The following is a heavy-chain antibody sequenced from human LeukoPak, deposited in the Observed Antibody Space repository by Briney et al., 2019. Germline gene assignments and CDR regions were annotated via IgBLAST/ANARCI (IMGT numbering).Heavy chain of an antibody. J-gene: IGHJ4*02. CDR1: GGSISSYY. Sequence: SETLSLTCTVSGGSISSYYWSWIRQPAGKGLEWIGRIYTSGSTNYNPSLKSRVTMSVDTSKNQFSLKLSSVTAADTAVYYCARAALLPGIAVAGLNYFDYWGQGTLVTVSS. D-gene: IGHD6-19*01. CDR3: ARAALLPGIAVAGLNYFDY. CDR2: IYTSGST. V-gene: IGHV4-4*07.